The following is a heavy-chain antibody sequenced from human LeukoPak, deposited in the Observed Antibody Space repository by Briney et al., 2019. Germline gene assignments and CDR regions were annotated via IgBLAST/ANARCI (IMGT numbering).Heavy chain of an antibody. Sequence: GGSLRLSCAASGFTFRSHWMSWVRQPPGDELEWVASIKQEGSEKYYVDSVRGRFTVSRDNAKNSLYLQMNSLRAEDTAVYYCARDDNWNDKPFDFWGQGTLVTVSS. J-gene: IGHJ4*02. CDR3: ARDDNWNDKPFDF. CDR2: IKQEGSEK. D-gene: IGHD1-20*01. CDR1: GFTFRSHW. V-gene: IGHV3-7*01.